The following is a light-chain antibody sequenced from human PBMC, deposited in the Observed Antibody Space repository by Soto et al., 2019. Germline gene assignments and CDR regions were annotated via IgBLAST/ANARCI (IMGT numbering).Light chain of an antibody. J-gene: IGKJ1*01. CDR1: QDIRTE. Sequence: AIQMTQSPSSLSASVGDRVTITCRASQDIRTELGWYQKPGNAPKLLIYATSILQSGVPSRFSGIGSGTDFTLTISSLQPEDFATYYCLQDYSYPRTFGQGTKVEIK. CDR2: ATS. CDR3: LQDYSYPRT. V-gene: IGKV1-6*01.